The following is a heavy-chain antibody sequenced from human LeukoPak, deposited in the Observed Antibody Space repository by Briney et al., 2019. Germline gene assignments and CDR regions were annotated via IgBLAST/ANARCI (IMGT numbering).Heavy chain of an antibody. V-gene: IGHV3-23*01. Sequence: PGGSLRLSCAASGFTFRSYAMSWVRQAPGKGLEWVSAISGSGGSTYYADSVKGRFTISRDNSKNTLYLQMNSLRAEDTAVYYCAKRISARIAVAGIGAALDVWGKGTTVTVSS. CDR1: GFTFRSYA. D-gene: IGHD6-19*01. CDR2: ISGSGGST. J-gene: IGHJ6*04. CDR3: AKRISARIAVAGIGAALDV.